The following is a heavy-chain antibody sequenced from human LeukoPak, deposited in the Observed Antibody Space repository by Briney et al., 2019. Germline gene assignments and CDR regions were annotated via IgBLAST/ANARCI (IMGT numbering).Heavy chain of an antibody. Sequence: ASVKVSCKASGYTFTSYDINWVRQATGQGLEWMGWMNPNSGNTGYAQKFQGRVTMTRNTSISTAYMELSSLRSEDTAVYYCARKRVYYYGMDVWGQGTTVTVSS. J-gene: IGHJ6*02. CDR3: ARKRVYYYGMDV. V-gene: IGHV1-8*01. CDR1: GYTFTSYD. CDR2: MNPNSGNT.